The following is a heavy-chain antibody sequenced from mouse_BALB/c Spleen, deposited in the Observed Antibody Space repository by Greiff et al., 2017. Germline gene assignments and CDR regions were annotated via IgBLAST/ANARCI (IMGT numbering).Heavy chain of an antibody. Sequence: DVHLVESGGDLVKPGGSLKLSCAASGFTFSSYGMSWVRQTPDKRLEWVATISSGGSYTYYPDSVKGRFTISRDNAKNTLYLQMSSLKSEDTAMYYCARQGIWGYDGPLYYYAMDYWGQGTSVTVSS. CDR1: GFTFSSYG. V-gene: IGHV5-6*01. J-gene: IGHJ4*01. CDR3: ARQGIWGYDGPLYYYAMDY. D-gene: IGHD2-2*01. CDR2: ISSGGSYT.